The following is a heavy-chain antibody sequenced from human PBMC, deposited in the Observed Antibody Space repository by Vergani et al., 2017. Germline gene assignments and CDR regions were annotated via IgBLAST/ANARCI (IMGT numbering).Heavy chain of an antibody. V-gene: IGHV3-53*01. CDR1: GFTVSSNY. Sequence: EVQLVESGGGLIQPGGSLRLSCAASGFTVSSNYMSWVRQAPGKGLEWVSVIYSGGSTYYADSVKGRFTISRDNAKNSLYLQMNSLRAEDTALYYCAKDGAAGAAHYYYYMDVWGKGTTVTVSS. D-gene: IGHD6-13*01. CDR3: AKDGAAGAAHYYYYMDV. J-gene: IGHJ6*03. CDR2: IYSGGST.